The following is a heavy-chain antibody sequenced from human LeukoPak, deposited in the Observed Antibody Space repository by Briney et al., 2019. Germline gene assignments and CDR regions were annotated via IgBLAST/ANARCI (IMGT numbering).Heavy chain of an antibody. CDR3: ARDLVECGGGGWPTQGAYGMDV. J-gene: IGHJ6*02. D-gene: IGHD2-21*01. CDR2: ISYDGSDK. CDR1: GFTFNNYG. V-gene: IGHV3-30*04. Sequence: GGSLRLSCAASGFTFNNYGMHWVRQAPGKGLEWVAVISYDGSDKNYADYVKGRFTISRDNSENTLYLQMNSLRVEDTAVYYCARDLVECGGGGWPTQGAYGMDVWGQGTTVTISS.